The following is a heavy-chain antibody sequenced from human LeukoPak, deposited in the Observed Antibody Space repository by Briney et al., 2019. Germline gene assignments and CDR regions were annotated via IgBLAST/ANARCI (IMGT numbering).Heavy chain of an antibody. V-gene: IGHV3-64*01. Sequence: GVSLRLSCAASGFTFSSYAMHWVRRAPGKGLEYFSSISSNGGSTYYANSVKGRFTLSRDNSENTLYFQMGSQRAEDMAVYYCARGLSGGYLSIDYWGQGALVTVSS. CDR3: ARGLSGGYLSIDY. CDR2: ISSNGGST. D-gene: IGHD1-26*01. J-gene: IGHJ4*02. CDR1: GFTFSSYA.